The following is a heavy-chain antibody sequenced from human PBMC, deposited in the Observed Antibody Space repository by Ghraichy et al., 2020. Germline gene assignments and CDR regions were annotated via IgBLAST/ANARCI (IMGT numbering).Heavy chain of an antibody. J-gene: IGHJ4*02. D-gene: IGHD5/OR15-5a*01. CDR3: AKRSVSNTFYFDH. V-gene: IGHV3-23*01. CDR2: IGITPTVT. Sequence: GESLNISCAASGFTFGNYAMSWVRQAPGKGLEWVSSIGITPTVTLYADSVKGRFIISRDNSKNMLYLQMNNLRAEDAAIYLCAKRSVSNTFYFDHWGQGSLVTVSS. CDR1: GFTFGNYA.